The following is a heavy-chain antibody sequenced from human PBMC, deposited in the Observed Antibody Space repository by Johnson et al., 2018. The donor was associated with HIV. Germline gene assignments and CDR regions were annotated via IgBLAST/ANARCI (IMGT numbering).Heavy chain of an antibody. J-gene: IGHJ3*02. D-gene: IGHD6-13*01. CDR1: GFIFSNYG. V-gene: IGHV3-30*02. CDR2: IRFDGRNK. Sequence: QVQLVESGGGVVQPGGSLRLSCAASGFIFSNYGMHWVRQAPGKGLEWVAFIRFDGRNKDSADSVKGRFTISRDNSKNTLYLQMNSLRAEETAVYYCAKGGVLAAGTEGYAFDIWGQGTMGTVSS. CDR3: AKGGVLAAGTEGYAFDI.